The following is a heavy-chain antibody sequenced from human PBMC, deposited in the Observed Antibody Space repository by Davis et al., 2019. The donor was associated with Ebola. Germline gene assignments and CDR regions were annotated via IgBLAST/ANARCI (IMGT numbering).Heavy chain of an antibody. V-gene: IGHV3-33*06. J-gene: IGHJ4*02. D-gene: IGHD4-11*01. CDR1: GFTFSNHG. CDR2: IWYDGSQT. Sequence: PGGSLRLSCAGSGFTFSNHGMNWVRQAPGKGLEWVALIWYDGSQTFYADSVKGRFTISRDNSKNTVFLEMNSLRVEDTAVYYCAKKSNNAFGNYAFEYWGQGTLVTVSS. CDR3: AKKSNNAFGNYAFEY.